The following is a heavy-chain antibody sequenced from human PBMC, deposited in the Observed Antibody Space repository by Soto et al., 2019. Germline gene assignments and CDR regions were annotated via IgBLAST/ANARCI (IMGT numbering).Heavy chain of an antibody. D-gene: IGHD6-13*01. CDR3: ARGGGAAAAPHFFGY. Sequence: GGSLRLSCAASGFTFSSYWMSWVRQAPGKGLEWVANIKQDGSEKYYVDSVKGRFTISRDNAKNSLYLQMNSLRAEDTAVYYCARGGGAAAAPHFFGYWGQGTLVTVSS. CDR2: IKQDGSEK. CDR1: GFTFSSYW. V-gene: IGHV3-7*05. J-gene: IGHJ4*02.